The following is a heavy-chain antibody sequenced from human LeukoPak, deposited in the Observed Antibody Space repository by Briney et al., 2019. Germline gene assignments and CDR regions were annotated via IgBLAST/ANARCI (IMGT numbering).Heavy chain of an antibody. V-gene: IGHV4-4*07. J-gene: IGHJ6*02. D-gene: IGHD3-10*01. Sequence: PSETLSLTCTVSRGSISSYYWSWIRQPARKGLEWIGRIYTSGSTNYNPSLTRRVTMSVDTSKNQFSLKLSSVTAADTAVYYCARRPTLITGVRHYYGMDVWGQGTTVTVSS. CDR3: ARRPTLITGVRHYYGMDV. CDR2: IYTSGST. CDR1: RGSISSYY.